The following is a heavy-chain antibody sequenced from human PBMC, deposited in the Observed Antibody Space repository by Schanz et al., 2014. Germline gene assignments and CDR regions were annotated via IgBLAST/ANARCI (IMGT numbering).Heavy chain of an antibody. J-gene: IGHJ6*02. CDR2: IWSDGSRT. Sequence: VQEVEAGGFFFPPGFSPILSCSASFFLFLTYCMHWVRQAPGKGLEWVAFIWSDGSRTYHAESVKGRFTISRDDAKNSLYLQMNSLRAEDTALYYCAKDRQNRVNRVGYYYGMDVWGQGTTVTVSS. D-gene: IGHD3-16*01. CDR1: FFLFLTYC. V-gene: IGHV3-30*02. CDR3: AKDRQNRVNRVGYYYGMDV.